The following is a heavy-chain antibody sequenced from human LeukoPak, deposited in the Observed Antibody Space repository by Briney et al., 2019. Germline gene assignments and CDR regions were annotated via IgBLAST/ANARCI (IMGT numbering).Heavy chain of an antibody. J-gene: IGHJ4*02. CDR2: IRYDGSNK. CDR3: AKELPGSGSYQTFDY. V-gene: IGHV3-30*02. D-gene: IGHD1-26*01. Sequence: GGSLRLSCAASGFTFSSYGMHWVRQAPGKGLEWVAFIRYDGSNKYYADSVKGRFTISRDNSKNTLYLQMNSLRAEDTAVYYCAKELPGSGSYQTFDYWGQGTLVTVSS. CDR1: GFTFSSYG.